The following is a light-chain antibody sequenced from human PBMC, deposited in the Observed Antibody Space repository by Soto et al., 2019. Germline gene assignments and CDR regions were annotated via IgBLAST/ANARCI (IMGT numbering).Light chain of an antibody. J-gene: IGLJ1*01. V-gene: IGLV2-14*01. CDR3: SSYTSSSTLS. CDR1: SSDVGGYNY. CDR2: EVS. Sequence: SGLTQPASVSGSPGQSITISCTGTSSDVGGYNYVSWYQQHPGKAPKLMIYEVSNRPSGVSNRSSGSKSGNTASLTISGLQAEDEADYYCSSYTSSSTLSFETWPKVT.